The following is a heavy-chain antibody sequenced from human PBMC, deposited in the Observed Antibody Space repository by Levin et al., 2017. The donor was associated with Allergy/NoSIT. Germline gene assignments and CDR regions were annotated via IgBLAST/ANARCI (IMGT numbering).Heavy chain of an antibody. CDR1: GFTFSSYS. CDR2: ISSSSSYI. J-gene: IGHJ5*02. V-gene: IGHV3-21*01. CDR3: ARDSPQKSGLNWFDP. Sequence: GGSLRLSCAASGFTFSSYSMNWVRQAPGKGLEWVSSISSSSSYIYYADSVKGRFTISRDNAKNSLYVQMNSLSAEDTAVYYCARDSPQKSGLNWFDPWGQGTLVTVSS. D-gene: IGHD3-3*01.